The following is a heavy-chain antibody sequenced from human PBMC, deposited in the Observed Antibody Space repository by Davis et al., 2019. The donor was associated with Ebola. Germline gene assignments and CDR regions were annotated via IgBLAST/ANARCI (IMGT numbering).Heavy chain of an antibody. V-gene: IGHV3-23*01. CDR2: ISGSGGST. J-gene: IGHJ6*02. Sequence: GESLKISCAASGFTFSSYAMSWVRQAPGKGLEWVSAISGSGGSTYYADSVKGRFTISRDNAKNSLYLQMNSLRAEDTAVYYCAREGRYNWNDYVFYYYGMDVWGQGTTVTVSS. D-gene: IGHD1-20*01. CDR1: GFTFSSYA. CDR3: AREGRYNWNDYVFYYYGMDV.